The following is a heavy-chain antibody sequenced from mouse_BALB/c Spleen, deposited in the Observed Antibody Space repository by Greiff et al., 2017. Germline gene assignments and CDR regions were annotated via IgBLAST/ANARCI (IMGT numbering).Heavy chain of an antibody. CDR1: GYSITSDYA. D-gene: IGHD3-1*01. CDR2: ISYSGST. J-gene: IGHJ4*01. Sequence: VQLKESGPGLVKPSQSLSLTCTVTGYSITSDYAWNWIRQFPGNKLEWMGYISYSGSTSYNPSLKSRISITRDTSKNQFFLQLNSVTTEDTATYYCARSGSSGYAMDYWGQGTSVTVSS. CDR3: ARSGSSGYAMDY. V-gene: IGHV3-2*02.